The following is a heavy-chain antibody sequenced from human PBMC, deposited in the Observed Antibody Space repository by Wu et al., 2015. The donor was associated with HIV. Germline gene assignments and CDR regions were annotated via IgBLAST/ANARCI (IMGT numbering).Heavy chain of an antibody. V-gene: IGHV1-2*02. D-gene: IGHD3-10*01. Sequence: QVQLVQSGAELKKPGASMRVSCQASGYSFTASYVHWVRQAPGKGLEWMGWIGGNRGESHATQRFRDRFTMTRDTSTTTAYMELTRLTSDDTAVYYCARLSLRRFGELFSGADYWGQGTLVTVSS. J-gene: IGHJ4*02. CDR1: GYSFTASY. CDR3: ARLSLRRFGELFSGADY. CDR2: IGGNRGES.